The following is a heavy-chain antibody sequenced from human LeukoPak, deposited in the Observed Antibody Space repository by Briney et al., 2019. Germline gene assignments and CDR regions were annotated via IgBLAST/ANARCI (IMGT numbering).Heavy chain of an antibody. V-gene: IGHV3-30*02. J-gene: IGHJ4*02. CDR3: ATPRSTAMVIGY. D-gene: IGHD5-18*01. Sequence: GGSLRLSCAASGFSLSDYWMNWVRQAPGKGLEWVAFIRYDGSNKYYADSVKGRFTISRDNSKNTLYLQMNSLRAEDTAVYYCATPRSTAMVIGYWGQGTLVTVSS. CDR1: GFSLSDYW. CDR2: IRYDGSNK.